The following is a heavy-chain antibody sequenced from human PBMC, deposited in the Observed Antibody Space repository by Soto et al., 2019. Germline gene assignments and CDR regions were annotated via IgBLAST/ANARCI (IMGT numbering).Heavy chain of an antibody. CDR3: ARDRHYYDSSGYFDY. D-gene: IGHD3-22*01. V-gene: IGHV4-31*11. J-gene: IGHJ4*02. CDR2: IYYSGST. Sequence: SETLSLTCAVYGGSFSGYYWSWIRQHPGKGLEWIGYIYYSGSTYYNPSLKSRVTISVDTSKNQFSLKLSSVTAADTAVYYCARDRHYYDSSGYFDYWGQGTLVTVSS. CDR1: GGSFSGYY.